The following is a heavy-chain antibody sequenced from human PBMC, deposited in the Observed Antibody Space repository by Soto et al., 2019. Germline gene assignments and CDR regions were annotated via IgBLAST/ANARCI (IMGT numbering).Heavy chain of an antibody. J-gene: IGHJ5*02. CDR2: ISAAGGST. V-gene: IGHV3-23*01. D-gene: IGHD3-22*01. CDR3: ARGAYSGYHGDLDT. Sequence: EAQLLESGGGLVQPGGSLRLSCAVSGFTFRTYAMNWVRQPPGKGLEWVSAISAAGGSTFYEDSVKGRFTVSRDNSENMLFLQMNSLRVDDTAIYYCARGAYSGYHGDLDTWGQGTLVTVSS. CDR1: GFTFRTYA.